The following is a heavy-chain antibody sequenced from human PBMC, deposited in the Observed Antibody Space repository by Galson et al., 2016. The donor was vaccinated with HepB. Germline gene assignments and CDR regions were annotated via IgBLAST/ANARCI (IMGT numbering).Heavy chain of an antibody. CDR3: ARERSSWYRGWFDP. J-gene: IGHJ5*02. V-gene: IGHV1-3*01. D-gene: IGHD6-13*01. Sequence: SVKVSCKASGYTFTNYAMHWVRQAPGQGLEWMGWIDAANGHTQSSQKFQGRVTITRDTSASTAYMELSSLRFEDTAVYYCARERSSWYRGWFDPWGQGTLVSVSS. CDR2: IDAANGHT. CDR1: GYTFTNYA.